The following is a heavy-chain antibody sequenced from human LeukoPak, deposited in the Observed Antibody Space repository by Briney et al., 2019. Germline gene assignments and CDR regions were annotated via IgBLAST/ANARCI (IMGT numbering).Heavy chain of an antibody. Sequence: SETLSLTCTVSAASISSYYWTWIRQPAGKGLEWIGRMYNSDSPNYNPSLKGRVTMSVDTSKNQLSLRLTSVTAADTAVYDCARESAVAGITALDYWGQGTLATVSS. J-gene: IGHJ4*02. CDR2: MYNSDSP. CDR3: ARESAVAGITALDY. V-gene: IGHV4-4*07. CDR1: AASISSYY. D-gene: IGHD6-19*01.